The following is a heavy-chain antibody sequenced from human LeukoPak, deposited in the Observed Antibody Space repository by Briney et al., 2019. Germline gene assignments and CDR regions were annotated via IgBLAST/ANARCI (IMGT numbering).Heavy chain of an antibody. Sequence: SGGSLRLSCGASGLTFSNYAMSWVRQAPGKGLEWVSAISGSGGSTYYADSVKGRFTISRDNSKNTLYLQMNSLRAEDTAVYYCAKHLWASGSYWFDYWGQGTLVTVSS. D-gene: IGHD1-26*01. CDR3: AKHLWASGSYWFDY. V-gene: IGHV3-23*01. J-gene: IGHJ4*02. CDR1: GLTFSNYA. CDR2: ISGSGGST.